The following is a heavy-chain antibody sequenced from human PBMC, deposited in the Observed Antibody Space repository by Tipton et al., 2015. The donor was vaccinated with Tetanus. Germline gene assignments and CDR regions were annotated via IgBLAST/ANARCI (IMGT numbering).Heavy chain of an antibody. Sequence: TLSLTCTVSGSSITSTTHYWGWIRQAPGKGLEWIGIIYYSGSTYYNASPRSRVTISVDTSKNQFSLQLRSVTAADTAVYYCARQDTLNYYYVGYFHDWGPGTPVTVSS. CDR3: ARQDTLNYYYVGYFHD. CDR1: GSSITSTTHY. J-gene: IGHJ4*03. D-gene: IGHD3-22*01. CDR2: IYYSGST. V-gene: IGHV4-39*01.